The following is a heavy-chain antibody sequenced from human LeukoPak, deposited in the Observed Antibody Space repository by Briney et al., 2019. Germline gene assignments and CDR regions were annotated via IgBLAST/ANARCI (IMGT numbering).Heavy chain of an antibody. CDR3: ARGFDWLSLDYYYYYGMDV. Sequence: ASVKVSCKASGYTFTSYGISWVRQAPGQGLEWMGWISAYNGNTNYAQKPQGGVTMTTDTSTSTAYMELRSLRSDDTAVYYCARGFDWLSLDYYYYYGMDVWGQGTTVTVSS. D-gene: IGHD3-9*01. V-gene: IGHV1-18*01. CDR1: GYTFTSYG. J-gene: IGHJ6*02. CDR2: ISAYNGNT.